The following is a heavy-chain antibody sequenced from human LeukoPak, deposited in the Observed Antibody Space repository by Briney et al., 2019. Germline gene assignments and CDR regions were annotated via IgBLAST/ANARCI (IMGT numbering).Heavy chain of an antibody. CDR3: ARQAPWGGYGRDYYYMDV. V-gene: IGHV1-69*13. D-gene: IGHD5-12*01. CDR1: GYTFTSYD. CDR2: IIPIFGTA. Sequence: SVKVSYKASGYTFTSYDINWVRQAPGQGLEWVGGIIPIFGTANYAQKFQGRVTITADESTNTAYMELSSLRSEDTAVYYCARQAPWGGYGRDYYYMDVWGKGTTVTISS. J-gene: IGHJ6*03.